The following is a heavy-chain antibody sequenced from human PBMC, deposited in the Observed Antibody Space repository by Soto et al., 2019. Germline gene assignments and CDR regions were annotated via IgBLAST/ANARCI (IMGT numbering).Heavy chain of an antibody. Sequence: ASVKVSCKASGGTFSSYAISWVRQAPGQGLEWMGGIIPIFGTANYAQKFQGRVTITADESTSTAYMELSSLRSEDTAVYYCARPRDYSNSNYGMAVWGQGTTVTVSS. CDR2: IIPIFGTA. CDR1: GGTFSSYA. J-gene: IGHJ6*02. V-gene: IGHV1-69*13. D-gene: IGHD4-4*01. CDR3: ARPRDYSNSNYGMAV.